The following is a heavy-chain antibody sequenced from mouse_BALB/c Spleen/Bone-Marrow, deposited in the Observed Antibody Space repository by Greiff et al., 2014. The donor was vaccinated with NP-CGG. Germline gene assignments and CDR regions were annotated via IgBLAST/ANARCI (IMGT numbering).Heavy chain of an antibody. CDR3: ARSNYGYDVYFDY. D-gene: IGHD2-2*01. CDR2: ISPGDGDT. V-gene: IGHV1-80*01. CDR1: GYAFSNYW. J-gene: IGHJ2*01. Sequence: QVQLQQSGAELVRPGSSVKISCKASGYAFSNYWMNWVKQRPGQGLEWIGQISPGDGDTNYNGKFKGKATLTADKSSSTAYMQLNSLTSEDSAVYFCARSNYGYDVYFDYWGLGTTLTVSS.